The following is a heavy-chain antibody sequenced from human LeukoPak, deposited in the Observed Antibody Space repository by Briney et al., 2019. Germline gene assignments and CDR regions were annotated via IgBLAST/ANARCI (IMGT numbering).Heavy chain of an antibody. CDR2: INSDGSST. D-gene: IGHD5-12*01. V-gene: IGHV3-74*01. J-gene: IGHJ2*01. CDR3: ARPGGYGYWYFDL. Sequence: GGSLRLSCAASGLTFSSYWMHWVRQAPGKGLVWVSRINSDGSSTSYADSVKCRFTISRDNAKNTLYLQMNSLGAEDTAVYYCARPGGYGYWYFDLWGRGTLVTVSS. CDR1: GLTFSSYW.